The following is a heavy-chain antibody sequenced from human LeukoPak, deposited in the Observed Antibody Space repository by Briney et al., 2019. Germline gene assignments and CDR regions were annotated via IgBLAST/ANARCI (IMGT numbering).Heavy chain of an antibody. CDR3: ATLIIRHDSSGYVPLTTPP. CDR1: GFTFSSYA. J-gene: IGHJ5*02. CDR2: ISYDGSNK. Sequence: PGRSLRLSCAASGFTFSSYAMHWVRQAPGKGLEWVAVISYDGSNKYYADSVKGRFTISRDNSKNTLYLQMNSLRAEDTAVYYCATLIIRHDSSGYVPLTTPPWGQGTLVTVSS. D-gene: IGHD3-22*01. V-gene: IGHV3-30*04.